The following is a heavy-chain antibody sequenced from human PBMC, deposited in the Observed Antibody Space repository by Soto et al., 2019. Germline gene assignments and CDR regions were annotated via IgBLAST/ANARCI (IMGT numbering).Heavy chain of an antibody. D-gene: IGHD3-16*01. J-gene: IGHJ4*02. CDR2: MNPNSGNT. CDR1: GYTFTSYD. Sequence: ASVKVCCTASGYTFTSYDSNWVRQDTGQGFEWMGWMNPNSGNTNYAQKFRGRVTMTTDASTSTAYMELRSLRYDDTAMYYCARDFTGWPPDGVDYWGQGTQVTVSS. CDR3: ARDFTGWPPDGVDY. V-gene: IGHV1-8*01.